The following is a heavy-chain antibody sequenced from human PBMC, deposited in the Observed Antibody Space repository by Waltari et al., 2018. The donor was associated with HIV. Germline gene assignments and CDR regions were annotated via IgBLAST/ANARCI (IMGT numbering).Heavy chain of an antibody. V-gene: IGHV5-51*01. D-gene: IGHD6-19*01. CDR1: GYSFTSYW. CDR3: ARQTSRIAVAGTDAFDI. J-gene: IGHJ3*02. CDR2: IYPGDSDT. Sequence: EVQLVQSGAEVKKPGESLKISCKGSGYSFTSYWIGWVRQMPGKGLEWMGIIYPGDSDTRYSPSFQGQVTSSADKSISTAYLQWSSLKASDTAMYYCARQTSRIAVAGTDAFDIWGQGTMVTVSS.